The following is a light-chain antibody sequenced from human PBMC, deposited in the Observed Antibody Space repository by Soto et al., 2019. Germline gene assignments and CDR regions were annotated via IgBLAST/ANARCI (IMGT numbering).Light chain of an antibody. V-gene: IGKV1-33*01. CDR1: QSIYRY. CDR2: DAS. CDR3: KQYENLPT. J-gene: IGKJ5*01. Sequence: DIQMTQSPSSLSASIGDRVTITCRASQSIYRYLNWYQQEPGKAPKLLIYDASTLQSGVHSRFSGSGSGTDFTFTIRRLQPEDIATYYCKQYENLPTFGQGTRLEIK.